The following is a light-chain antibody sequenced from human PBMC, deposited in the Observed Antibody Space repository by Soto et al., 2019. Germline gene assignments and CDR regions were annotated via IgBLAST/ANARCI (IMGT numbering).Light chain of an antibody. CDR2: DAS. J-gene: IGKJ2*01. CDR1: QSVSSY. CDR3: QHRSNWPPYT. V-gene: IGKV3-11*01. Sequence: EIVLTQSPATLSLSPGERATLSCRASQSVSSYLAWYQQKPGQAPRLLSYDASNRATGIPARFSGSGSGTDFTLTISSLEPEDFAVYDCQHRSNWPPYTFGQGTKLEIK.